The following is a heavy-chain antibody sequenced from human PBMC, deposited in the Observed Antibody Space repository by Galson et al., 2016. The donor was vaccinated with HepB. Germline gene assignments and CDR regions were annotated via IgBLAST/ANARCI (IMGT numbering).Heavy chain of an antibody. CDR1: GFTFSGYA. J-gene: IGHJ4*02. CDR2: IRSGGATT. D-gene: IGHD4-23*01. CDR3: AKDAPSGGGNLGY. Sequence: SLRLSCAASGFTFSGYAMSWVRQAPGNGLEWVAAIRSGGATTYYADSVRGRFTVSRDNSKNTLYLQMNSLRAEDTAIYYCAKDAPSGGGNLGYWGQGTLVTVSP. V-gene: IGHV3-23*01.